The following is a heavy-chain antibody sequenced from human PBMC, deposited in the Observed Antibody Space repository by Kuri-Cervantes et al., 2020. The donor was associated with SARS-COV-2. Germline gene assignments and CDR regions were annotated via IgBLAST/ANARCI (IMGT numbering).Heavy chain of an antibody. J-gene: IGHJ4*02. V-gene: IGHV3-33*01. D-gene: IGHD3-9*01. CDR1: GFTFSSYG. CDR3: ARDSGPLRYSYFDY. Sequence: GGSLRLSCAASGFTFSSYGMHWVRQAPGKGLEWVAVIWYDGSNKYYADSVKGRFAISRDNSKNTVFLQMDSLRAEDTAVCYCARDSGPLRYSYFDYWGLGALVTVSS. CDR2: IWYDGSNK.